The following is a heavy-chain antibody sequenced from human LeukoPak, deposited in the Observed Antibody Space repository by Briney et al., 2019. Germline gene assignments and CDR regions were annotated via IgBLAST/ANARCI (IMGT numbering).Heavy chain of an antibody. J-gene: IGHJ4*02. CDR3: AKDLGRPGGGY. V-gene: IGHV3-23*01. Sequence: GGSLRLSCAASGFTFSSYAMSWVRQAPGKGLEWVSAISGSGGSTYYADSAKGRFTISRDNSKNTLYLQMNSLRAEDTAVYYCAKDLGRPGGGYWGQGTLVTVSS. D-gene: IGHD1-1*01. CDR2: ISGSGGST. CDR1: GFTFSSYA.